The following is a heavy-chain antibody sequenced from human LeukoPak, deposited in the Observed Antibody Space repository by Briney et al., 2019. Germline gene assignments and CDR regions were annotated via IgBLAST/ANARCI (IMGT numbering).Heavy chain of an antibody. CDR3: ARDQSATAMVAFAY. D-gene: IGHD5-18*01. J-gene: IGHJ4*02. CDR2: IYTSGRT. V-gene: IGHV4-4*07. CDR1: GGSIRSYY. Sequence: PSETLSLTCGVSGGSIRSYYGSWIRQPAGKGLEWIGRIYTSGRTNYNPALKSRVTISVHTSKNQFSLKLTSVTAADTAMYYCARDQSATAMVAFAYWGQGTLVTVSS.